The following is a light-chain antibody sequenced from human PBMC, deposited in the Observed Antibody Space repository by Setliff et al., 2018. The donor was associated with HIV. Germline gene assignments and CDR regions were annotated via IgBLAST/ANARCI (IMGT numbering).Light chain of an antibody. Sequence: QSALTQPPSVSAAPGQKVTISCSGSSSNIGNNYVSWYQQLPGTAPKLLIYDNNKRPSGIPDRFSGSKSGTSATLGITGLQTGDEADYYCGTWDSSLSDVGFGGGTK. J-gene: IGLJ2*01. V-gene: IGLV1-51*01. CDR3: GTWDSSLSDVG. CDR1: SSNIGNNY. CDR2: DNN.